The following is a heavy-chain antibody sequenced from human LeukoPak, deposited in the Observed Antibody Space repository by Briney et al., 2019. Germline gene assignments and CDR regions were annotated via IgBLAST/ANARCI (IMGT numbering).Heavy chain of an antibody. CDR2: ISAYNGNT. J-gene: IGHJ4*02. D-gene: IGHD5-12*01. CDR1: GYTFTSYG. CDR3: ARDRRYSGYDYPFDY. V-gene: IGHV1-18*01. Sequence: ASVKVSCKASGYTFTSYGISWVRQAPGQGLEWMGWISAYNGNTNYAQKLQGRVTMTTDTSTSTAYMELRSLRSDDTAVYYCARDRRYSGYDYPFDYWGQGTLVTVSS.